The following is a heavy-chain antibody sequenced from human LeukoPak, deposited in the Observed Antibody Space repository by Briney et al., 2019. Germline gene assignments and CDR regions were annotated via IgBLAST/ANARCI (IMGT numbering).Heavy chain of an antibody. D-gene: IGHD3-10*01. J-gene: IGHJ4*02. CDR1: GYPFISYV. CDR3: ARDRGGTGDFDY. CDR2: INPDNGNA. V-gene: IGHV1-3*01. Sequence: GASVKVSCTASGYPFISYVMHWVRQAPGQRLEWMGWINPDNGNAEYSQKIQGRVTITRDTSATTAYMELSSLRSEDMAVYYCARDRGGTGDFDYWGQGTLVTVSS.